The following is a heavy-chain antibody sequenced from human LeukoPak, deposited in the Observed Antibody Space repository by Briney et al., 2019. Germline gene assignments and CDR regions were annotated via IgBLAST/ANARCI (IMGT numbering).Heavy chain of an antibody. CDR2: IRSKANSYAT. J-gene: IGHJ4*02. Sequence: GGSLKLSCAASGFTFSGSAMHWVRQASGKGLEWVGRIRSKANSYATAYAASMKGRFTISRDDSKNTAYLQMNSLKTEDTAVYYCTSSQSTRVAAAQYWGQGTLVTVSS. CDR1: GFTFSGSA. V-gene: IGHV3-73*01. D-gene: IGHD6-13*01. CDR3: TSSQSTRVAAAQY.